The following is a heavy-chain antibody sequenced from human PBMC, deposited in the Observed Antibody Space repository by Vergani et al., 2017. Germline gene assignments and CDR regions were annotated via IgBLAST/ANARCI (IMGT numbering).Heavy chain of an antibody. J-gene: IGHJ4*02. CDR2: ISGNNDDV. V-gene: IGHV3-21*01. Sequence: EVQMVESGGGLVKPGGSLRLSCVASGFTFSHYSMNWVRQAPGKGLEWVSSISGNNDDVYYADSVKGRFTISRDNAKNSLYLDMSSLRAEDTAVYYCARDLAYCHEGSCALWGQGSVVTVSS. CDR1: GFTFSHYS. D-gene: IGHD2-15*01. CDR3: ARDLAYCHEGSCAL.